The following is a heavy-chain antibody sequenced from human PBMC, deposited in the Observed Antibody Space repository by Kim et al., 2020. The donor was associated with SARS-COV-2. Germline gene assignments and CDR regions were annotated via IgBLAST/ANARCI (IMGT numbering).Heavy chain of an antibody. CDR3: ARGTQTGTTSLTF. D-gene: IGHD1-7*01. CDR1: GDSISSSSYY. V-gene: IGHV4-39*01. Sequence: SETLSLTCIVSGDSISSSSYYWGWIRQPPGKGLEWIGSIYYSGSTYYSPSLKSRVTISIDTSENRFSLKLTSVTAADTAVYYCARGTQTGTTSLTFGGQG. CDR2: IYYSGST. J-gene: IGHJ1*01.